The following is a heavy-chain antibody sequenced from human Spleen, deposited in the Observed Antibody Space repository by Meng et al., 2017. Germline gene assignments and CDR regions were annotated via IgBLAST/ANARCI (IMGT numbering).Heavy chain of an antibody. CDR2: MNPNSGNT. V-gene: IGHV1-8*01. CDR1: GYTFTSYD. CDR3: ARDRGILRTLDAFDI. D-gene: IGHD2-15*01. Sequence: ASVKVSCKASGYTFTSYDINWVRQATGQGLEWMGWMNPNSGNTGYAQKFQGRVTMTRNTSISTAYMEMRSLRSDDTALYYCARDRGILRTLDAFDIWGQGTMVTVSS. J-gene: IGHJ3*02.